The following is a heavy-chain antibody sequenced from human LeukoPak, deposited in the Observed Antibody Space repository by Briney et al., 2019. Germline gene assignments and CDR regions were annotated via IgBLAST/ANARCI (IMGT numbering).Heavy chain of an antibody. J-gene: IGHJ4*02. V-gene: IGHV1-3*01. CDR2: IKAGNGDK. CDR3: ARDDCGDTCYPGGY. CDR1: GHTVTNYV. Sequence: ASVKPSCKAAGHTVTNYVVHWVRQAPGQRPEWMGWIKAGNGDKKYSQNFQGRVTITRDTSASTAYMELSSLTSEDTALYYCARDDCGDTCYPGGYWGQGTLVTVSS. D-gene: IGHD2-21*01.